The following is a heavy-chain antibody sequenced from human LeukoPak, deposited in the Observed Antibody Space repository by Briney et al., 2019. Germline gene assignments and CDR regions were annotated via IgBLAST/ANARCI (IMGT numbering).Heavy chain of an antibody. J-gene: IGHJ6*02. D-gene: IGHD6-13*01. Sequence: ASVRVSCKASGYTFTSYAMHWVRQAPGQRLEWMGWISAGNGNTKYLQKFQGRVTITRDTSASTAYMELSSLRSEDTAVYYCARDFPKSSSWYPFYYYYGMDVWGQGTTVTVSS. CDR1: GYTFTSYA. V-gene: IGHV1-3*01. CDR2: ISAGNGNT. CDR3: ARDFPKSSSWYPFYYYYGMDV.